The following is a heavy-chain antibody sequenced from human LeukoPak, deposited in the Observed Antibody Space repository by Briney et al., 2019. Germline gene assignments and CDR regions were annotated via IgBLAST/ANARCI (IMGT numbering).Heavy chain of an antibody. J-gene: IGHJ4*02. CDR1: GFTFSAYW. CDR3: ARVGSYYDSDY. CDR2: INQDGSEK. V-gene: IGHV3-7*01. D-gene: IGHD3-22*01. Sequence: PGGSLRLSCAVSGFTFSAYWMTWVRQAPGKGLEWVTNINQDGSEKYFVDSVKGRFTISRDNAQNSLYLQMSSLRAEDTAVSYCARVGSYYDSDYWGQGTLVTVSS.